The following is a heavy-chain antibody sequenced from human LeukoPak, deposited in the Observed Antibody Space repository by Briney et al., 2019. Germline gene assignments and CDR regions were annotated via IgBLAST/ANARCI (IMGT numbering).Heavy chain of an antibody. CDR3: AAVETNY. CDR1: GGSISSNNW. CDR2: IYHDGST. D-gene: IGHD4-23*01. V-gene: IGHV4-4*02. Sequence: SETLSLTCAVSGGSISSNNWWIWVRQSPEKGLEWIGEIYHDGSTNYNPSLKSRVTISMDKSKNQLSLKLNFVTAADTAVYYCAAVETNYWGQGTLATVSS. J-gene: IGHJ4*02.